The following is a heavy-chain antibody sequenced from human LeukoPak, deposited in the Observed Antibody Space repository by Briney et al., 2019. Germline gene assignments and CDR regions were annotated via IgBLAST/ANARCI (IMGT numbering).Heavy chain of an antibody. D-gene: IGHD5/OR15-5a*01. CDR3: ARVSKPGWYDYYYMDV. Sequence: PGGSLRLSCAASGFTFNTYAMKWVRQAPGKGLEWMAVVLSDGSDQYYADSVQGRFTISRDNSKNTLYLQMDNLRVEDTAVYYCARVSKPGWYDYYYMDVWGKGTTVIVSS. CDR2: VLSDGSDQ. V-gene: IGHV3-30*04. CDR1: GFTFNTYA. J-gene: IGHJ6*03.